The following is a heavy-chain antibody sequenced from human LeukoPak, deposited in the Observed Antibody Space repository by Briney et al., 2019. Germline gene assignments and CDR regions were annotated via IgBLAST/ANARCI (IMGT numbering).Heavy chain of an antibody. CDR2: ISYDGSNK. D-gene: IGHD6-19*01. CDR1: GFTLSSYG. CDR3: AKDLYSSGWYNYFDP. J-gene: IGHJ5*02. V-gene: IGHV3-30*18. Sequence: QTGGSLRLSCAASGFTLSSYGMHWVRQAPGKGLEGVAMISYDGSNKQYTDFVKGRFTISRDNSKNTLYLQMNSLRAEDTAVYHCAKDLYSSGWYNYFDPWGQGALVTVSS.